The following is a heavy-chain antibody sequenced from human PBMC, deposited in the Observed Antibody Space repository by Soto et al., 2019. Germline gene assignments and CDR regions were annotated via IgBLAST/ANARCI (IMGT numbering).Heavy chain of an antibody. J-gene: IGHJ5*02. CDR3: ARLVVPAAMPYNWFDP. Sequence: PSETLSLTCTVSGGSISSSSSYWGSIRQPPGKGLEWIGSIYYSGSTYNNPSLKSRVTISVHTSNNQFSLNLSSVTAADTAVYYCARLVVPAAMPYNWFDPWGQGTLVTVSS. CDR2: IYYSGST. CDR1: GGSISSSSSY. V-gene: IGHV4-39*01. D-gene: IGHD2-2*01.